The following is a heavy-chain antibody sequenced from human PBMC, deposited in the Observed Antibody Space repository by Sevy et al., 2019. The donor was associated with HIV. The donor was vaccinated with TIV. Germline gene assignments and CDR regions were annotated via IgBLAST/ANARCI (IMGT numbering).Heavy chain of an antibody. Sequence: GGSLRLSCAASGFTFSSYAMSWVRQAPGKGLEWVSAISGSGGSTYYADSVKGRFTISGENSKNTLYLQMNSLRAEDTAVYYCAKDEGIVATIGVDIWGQGTMVTVSS. D-gene: IGHD5-12*01. J-gene: IGHJ3*02. V-gene: IGHV3-23*01. CDR1: GFTFSSYA. CDR3: AKDEGIVATIGVDI. CDR2: ISGSGGST.